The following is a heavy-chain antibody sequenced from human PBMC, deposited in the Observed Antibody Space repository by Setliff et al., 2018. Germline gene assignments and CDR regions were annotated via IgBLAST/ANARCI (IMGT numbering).Heavy chain of an antibody. CDR2: IIPIFGTA. Sequence: SVKVSCKASGYSFTTYGMNWVPQAPGQGLEWMGGIIPIFGTANYAQKFQGRVTITTDESTSTAYMEMSSLRSEDTAVYYCARSGGRCSGGSCPSGEYWGQGTLVTVSS. D-gene: IGHD2-15*01. J-gene: IGHJ4*02. CDR3: ARSGGRCSGGSCPSGEY. V-gene: IGHV1-69*05. CDR1: GYSFTTYG.